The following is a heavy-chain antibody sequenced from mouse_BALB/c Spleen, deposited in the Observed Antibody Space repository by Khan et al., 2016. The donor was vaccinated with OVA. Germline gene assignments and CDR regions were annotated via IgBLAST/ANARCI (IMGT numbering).Heavy chain of an antibody. D-gene: IGHD2-2*01. CDR1: GYSFTAYY. V-gene: IGHV1-20*01. CDR2: INPNTDNT. J-gene: IGHJ3*01. Sequence: EVQLQQSGPDLVKTGDSVKISCKASGYSFTAYYMNWVKLSHGKSLECIGRINPNTDNTNNNQKFKGKAILTVDTTSSTAYMEHRRQTYEDSAVYFCARGYDFFAYGGQGTLVTVSA. CDR3: ARGYDFFAY.